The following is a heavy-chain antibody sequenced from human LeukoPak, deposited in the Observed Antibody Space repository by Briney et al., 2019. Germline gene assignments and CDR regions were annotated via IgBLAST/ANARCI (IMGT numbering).Heavy chain of an antibody. V-gene: IGHV1-69*13. CDR1: GGTFSSYA. Sequence: SVKVSCKASGGTFSSYAISWVRQAPGQGLEWMGGIIPIFGTANYAQKFQGGVTITADESTSTAYMELSSLRSEDTAVYYCARVASGLMSVDYWGQGTLVTVSS. J-gene: IGHJ4*02. D-gene: IGHD2-8*01. CDR3: ARVASGLMSVDY. CDR2: IIPIFGTA.